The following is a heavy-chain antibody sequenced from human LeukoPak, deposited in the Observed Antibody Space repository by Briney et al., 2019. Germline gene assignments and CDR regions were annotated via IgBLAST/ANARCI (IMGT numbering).Heavy chain of an antibody. CDR1: SGSISTSNYY. CDR2: IFYSGST. CDR3: ARSNYCSGGSCYYWTLGY. J-gene: IGHJ4*02. V-gene: IGHV4-39*07. D-gene: IGHD2-15*01. Sequence: SETLSLTCTVSSGSISTSNYYWGWVRQPPGKALEWIGNIFYSGSTYYSPSLRSRVTISLDTSRNQFSLKLNSVTAADTAVYYCARSNYCSGGSCYYWTLGYWGQGTLVTVSS.